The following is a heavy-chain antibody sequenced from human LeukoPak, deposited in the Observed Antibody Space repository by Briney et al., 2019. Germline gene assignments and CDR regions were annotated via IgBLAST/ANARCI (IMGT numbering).Heavy chain of an antibody. CDR2: ISYDGSNK. CDR3: ARDPIVATILYYFDY. CDR1: GFTFSSYA. J-gene: IGHJ4*02. Sequence: GGSLRLSCAASGFTFSSYAMHWVRQAPGKGLEWEAVISYDGSNKYYADSVEGRFTISRDNSKNTLYLQMNSLRAEDTAVYYCARDPIVATILYYFDYWGQGTLVTVSS. D-gene: IGHD5-12*01. V-gene: IGHV3-30-3*01.